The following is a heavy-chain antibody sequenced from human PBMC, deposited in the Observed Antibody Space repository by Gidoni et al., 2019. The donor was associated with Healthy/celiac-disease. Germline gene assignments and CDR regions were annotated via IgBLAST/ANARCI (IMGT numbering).Heavy chain of an antibody. CDR2: IYYSGST. J-gene: IGHJ3*02. CDR3: ARHSRKAAVGAFDI. V-gene: IGHV4-39*01. Sequence: QLQLQESGPGLVKPSETLSLTCTVSGGSISSSSYYWGWIRQPPGNGLEWIGSIYYSGSTYYNPSLKSRVTISVDTSKNQFSLKLSSVTAADTAVYYCARHSRKAAVGAFDIWGQGTMVTVSS. D-gene: IGHD6-13*01. CDR1: GGSISSSSYY.